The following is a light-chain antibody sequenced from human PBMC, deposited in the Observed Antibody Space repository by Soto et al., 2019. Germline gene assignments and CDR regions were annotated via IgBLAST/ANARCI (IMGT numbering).Light chain of an antibody. Sequence: EVVLTQSPGTLSLSPGERATLSCRASQSVSNNYLAWYQQKPGQSPKLLIFGSSDRATGIPDRFSGSGSGTDFTLTISGLEPEDVAVYYCQQYGSSPPYTFGQGTKLEIK. CDR2: GSS. V-gene: IGKV3-20*01. CDR1: QSVSNNY. CDR3: QQYGSSPPYT. J-gene: IGKJ2*01.